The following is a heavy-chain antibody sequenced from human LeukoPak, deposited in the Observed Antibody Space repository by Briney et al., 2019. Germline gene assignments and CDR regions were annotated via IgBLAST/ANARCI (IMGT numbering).Heavy chain of an antibody. CDR1: GGSISSGGYS. CDR2: IYRSGST. Sequence: KTSETLSLTCAVSGGSISSGGYSWSWIRQPPGKGLEWIGYIYRSGSTYYNPSLKSRVTISVDRSKNQFSLKLSSVTAADTAVYYCARANYGSYYFDYWGQGTLVTVSS. V-gene: IGHV4-30-2*01. CDR3: ARANYGSYYFDY. D-gene: IGHD3-10*01. J-gene: IGHJ4*02.